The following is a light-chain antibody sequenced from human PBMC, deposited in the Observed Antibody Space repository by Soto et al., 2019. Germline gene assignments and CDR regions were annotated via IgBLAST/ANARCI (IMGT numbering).Light chain of an antibody. Sequence: DIQMTESPSTMYRSLGYRVTITCRASQDIAIYLAWYQQKPGEAPKLLIYAASTLYGGVPSRFSGSGSGTDFALTITSLQAEDFATYYCQQLRMYPSPFAGGTKVDIK. CDR3: QQLRMYPSP. V-gene: IGKV1-9*01. CDR1: QDIAIY. J-gene: IGKJ4*01. CDR2: AAS.